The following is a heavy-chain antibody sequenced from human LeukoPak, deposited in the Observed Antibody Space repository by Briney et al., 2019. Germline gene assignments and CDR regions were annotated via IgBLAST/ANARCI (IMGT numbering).Heavy chain of an antibody. CDR2: ISSSGSTI. Sequence: PGGSLRLSCAASGFTFSGYYMSWIRQAPGKGLEWVTYISSSGSTIYYADSVKGRFTISRDNAKNSLYLQMNSLRAEDTAVYYCARARSVVPAALPDYYYYYMDVWGKGTTVTVSS. CDR3: ARARSVVPAALPDYYYYYMDV. V-gene: IGHV3-11*04. D-gene: IGHD2-2*01. CDR1: GFTFSGYY. J-gene: IGHJ6*03.